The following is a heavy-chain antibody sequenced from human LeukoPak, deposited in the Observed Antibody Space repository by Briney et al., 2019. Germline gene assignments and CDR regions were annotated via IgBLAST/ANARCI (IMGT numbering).Heavy chain of an antibody. CDR3: AREELRYFDP. J-gene: IGHJ5*02. CDR2: INPSGGST. D-gene: IGHD3-9*01. CDR1: GYTFSSYY. V-gene: IGHV1-46*01. Sequence: ASEKVSFNGTGYTFSSYYIYWVGQGPGPRVEWMGIINPSGGSTSYAQKFQGRVTMTRDTSTSTVYMELSSLRSEDTAVYYCAREELRYFDPWGQGTLVTVSS.